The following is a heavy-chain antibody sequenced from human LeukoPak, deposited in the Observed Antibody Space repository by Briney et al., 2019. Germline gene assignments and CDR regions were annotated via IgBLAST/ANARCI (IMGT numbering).Heavy chain of an antibody. V-gene: IGHV4-4*02. CDR2: IYHTGST. J-gene: IGHJ5*02. CDR3: AREEIRSWFDP. CDR1: GDSISNSNW. D-gene: IGHD5-24*01. Sequence: PSGTLSLTCTVSGDSISNSNWWTWVRQPPGKGLEWIGEIYHTGSTNYNPSLKSRVTILIDKSKKQFSLKLSSVTAADTAVYYCAREEIRSWFDPWGQGTLVTVSS.